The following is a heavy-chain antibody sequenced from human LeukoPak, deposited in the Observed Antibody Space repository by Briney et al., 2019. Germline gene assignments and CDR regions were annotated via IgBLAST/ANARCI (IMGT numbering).Heavy chain of an antibody. J-gene: IGHJ4*02. D-gene: IGHD3-22*01. V-gene: IGHV3-23*01. CDR3: AKGYYYDSSGYYYFDF. CDR2: ISVSGGST. CDR1: GFTFSSYA. Sequence: GSLRLSCAASGFTFSSYAMSWVRQAPGKGLEWVSSISVSGGSTYYADSVKGRFTISRDNSKNTLYLQMNSLRVEDTAVYYCAKGYYYDSSGYYYFDFWGQGTLVTVSS.